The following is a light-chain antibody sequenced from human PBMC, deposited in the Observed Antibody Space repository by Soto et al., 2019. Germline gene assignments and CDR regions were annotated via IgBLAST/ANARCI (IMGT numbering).Light chain of an antibody. Sequence: EVVLTQSPGTVSLSPGERVTLSCRASQSVISNYLAWFQQRPGQAPRLLIYPASSRATGIPDRFSGSGSGTDFTLSISRLEPEDFAVYYCQQYGSSLTWTFGQGTKVEIK. CDR3: QQYGSSLTWT. J-gene: IGKJ1*01. CDR2: PAS. CDR1: QSVISNY. V-gene: IGKV3-20*01.